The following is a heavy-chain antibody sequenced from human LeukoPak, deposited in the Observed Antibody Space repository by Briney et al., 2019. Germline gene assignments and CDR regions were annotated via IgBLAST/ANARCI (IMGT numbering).Heavy chain of an antibody. J-gene: IGHJ6*03. CDR3: ARVLGLVRDYYYYYMDV. Sequence: SETLSLTCTVSGGSISSYYWSWIRQPPGKGLEWIGYIYYSGSTNYNPSLKSRVTISLDTSKNQFSLKLSSVTAADTAVYYCARVLGLVRDYYYYYMDVWGKGTTVTVSS. D-gene: IGHD6-19*01. CDR1: GGSISSYY. V-gene: IGHV4-59*01. CDR2: IYYSGST.